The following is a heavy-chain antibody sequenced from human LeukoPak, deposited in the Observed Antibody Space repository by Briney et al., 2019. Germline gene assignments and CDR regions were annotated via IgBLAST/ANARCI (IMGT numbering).Heavy chain of an antibody. V-gene: IGHV1-69*05. CDR1: GGTFSSYA. CDR3: ASIAVAGPLDYFDY. D-gene: IGHD6-19*01. CDR2: IIPIFGTA. Sequence: SVRVSCKASGGTFSSYAISWVRQAPGQGLEWMGGIIPIFGTANYAQKFQGRVTITTDESTSTAYMELSSLRSEDAAVYYCASIAVAGPLDYFDYWGQGTLVTVSS. J-gene: IGHJ4*02.